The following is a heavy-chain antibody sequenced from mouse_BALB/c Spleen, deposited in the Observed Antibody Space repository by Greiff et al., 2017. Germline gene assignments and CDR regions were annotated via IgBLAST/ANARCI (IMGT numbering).Heavy chain of an antibody. CDR2: INPGSGGT. CDR3: ARSYEVLMDY. V-gene: IGHV1-54*01. J-gene: IGHJ4*01. Sequence: QVQLQQSGAELVRPGTSVKVSCKASGYAFTNYLIEWVKQRPGQGLEWIGVINPGSGGTNYNEKFKGKATLTADKSSSTAYMQLSSLTSDDSAVYFCARSYEVLMDYWGQGTSVTVSS. CDR1: GYAFTNYL. D-gene: IGHD2-14*01.